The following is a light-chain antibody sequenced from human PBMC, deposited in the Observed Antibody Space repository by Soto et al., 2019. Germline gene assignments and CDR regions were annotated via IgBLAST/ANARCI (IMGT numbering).Light chain of an antibody. V-gene: IGKV3-20*01. Sequence: EIVLTQSPGTLSLSPGERATLSCRASQSVSSTYLGWYQQKPGQAPRLLISGASSRATGIPDRFSGSGSGTDFTLTINSLQPEDYATYYCQQFHSFPITFGQGTRLEIK. CDR3: QQFHSFPIT. CDR2: GAS. CDR1: QSVSSTY. J-gene: IGKJ5*01.